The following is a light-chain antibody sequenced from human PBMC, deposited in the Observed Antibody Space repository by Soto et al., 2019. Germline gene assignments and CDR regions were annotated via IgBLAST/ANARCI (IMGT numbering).Light chain of an antibody. V-gene: IGLV2-8*01. J-gene: IGLJ1*01. CDR3: SSYAGTHIV. CDR2: DVS. CDR1: SSDVGGYNY. Sequence: SVLAQPPPPSRSPGQSVTLSCPGPSSDVGGYNYVSWYQQHPGKAPKLMIYDVSSRPSGVPDRFSGSKSGNTASLTVSGLQAEDEADYYCSSYAGTHIVFGTGTKVTVL.